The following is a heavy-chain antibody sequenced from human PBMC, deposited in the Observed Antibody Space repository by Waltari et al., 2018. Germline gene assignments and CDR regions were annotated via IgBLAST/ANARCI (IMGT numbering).Heavy chain of an antibody. CDR1: GFTFSSYG. CDR2: IWYDGSNK. J-gene: IGHJ2*01. CDR3: SRARLQDWYFDL. V-gene: IGHV3-33*01. D-gene: IGHD4-4*01. Sequence: QVQLVESGGGVVQPGRSLRLSCAASGFTFSSYGMHWVRQAPGKGLEWVAVIWYDGSNKYYADSVKGRFTISRDNSKNTLYLQMNSLRAEDTALYYCSRARLQDWYFDLWGRGTLVTVSS.